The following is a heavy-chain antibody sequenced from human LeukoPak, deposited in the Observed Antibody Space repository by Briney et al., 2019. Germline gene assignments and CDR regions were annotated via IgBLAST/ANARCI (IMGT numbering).Heavy chain of an antibody. CDR1: GFTFSSYG. CDR3: ARVISSWYCDY. Sequence: GGSLRLSCAASGFTFSSYGMHWVRQAPGKGLEWVANIKQDGSEKYYVDSVKGRFTISRDNAKNSLYLQMNSLRAEDTAVYYCARVISSWYCDYWGQGTLVTVSS. D-gene: IGHD6-13*01. J-gene: IGHJ4*02. CDR2: IKQDGSEK. V-gene: IGHV3-7*01.